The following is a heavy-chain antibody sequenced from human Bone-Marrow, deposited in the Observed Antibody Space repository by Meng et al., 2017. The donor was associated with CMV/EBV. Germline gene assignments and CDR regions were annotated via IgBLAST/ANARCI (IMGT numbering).Heavy chain of an antibody. CDR2: ISSSGSTI. CDR3: ARDLDSYDSSAYYET. CDR1: GFTFSDYY. V-gene: IGHV3-11*04. J-gene: IGHJ5*02. D-gene: IGHD3-22*01. Sequence: GGSLRLSCAASGFTFSDYYMSWIRQAPGKGLEWVSYISSSGSTIYYADSVKGRFTISRDNAKNSLYLQMNSLRAEDTAVYYCARDLDSYDSSAYYETWALGTLVTFSS.